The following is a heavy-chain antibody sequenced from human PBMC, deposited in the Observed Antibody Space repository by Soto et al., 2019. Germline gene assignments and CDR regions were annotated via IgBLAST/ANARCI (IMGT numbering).Heavy chain of an antibody. V-gene: IGHV4-30-4*01. CDR2: IYYSGST. D-gene: IGHD4-17*01. J-gene: IGHJ4*02. CDR3: ARADILFGDYVCDY. Sequence: QVQLQESGPGLVKPSQTLSLTCTVSGGSISSGDYYWSWIRQPPGKGLEWIGYIYYSGSTYYNPSLNIRVTISVDTSKNQFSLKLSSVTAADTAVYYCARADILFGDYVCDYWGQGTLVTVSS. CDR1: GGSISSGDYY.